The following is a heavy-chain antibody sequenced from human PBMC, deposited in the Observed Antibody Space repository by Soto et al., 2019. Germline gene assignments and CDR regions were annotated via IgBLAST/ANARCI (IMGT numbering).Heavy chain of an antibody. D-gene: IGHD1-26*01. CDR3: VGGRGRLVGFDY. V-gene: IGHV4-34*01. Sequence: QVQLQQWGPGLLKPSETLSLTCAVNGGSFSDYYWSWIRQPPGKGLEWIAEINYSGTTNYSTSLKSRVTMSVDTSKKQFSLKLTSVAAADTAVYFCVGGRGRLVGFDYWGQGTLVTVSS. J-gene: IGHJ4*02. CDR2: INYSGTT. CDR1: GGSFSDYY.